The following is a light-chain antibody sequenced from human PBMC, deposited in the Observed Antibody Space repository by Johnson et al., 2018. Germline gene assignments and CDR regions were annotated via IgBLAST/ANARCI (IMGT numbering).Light chain of an antibody. Sequence: QSVLTQPPSVSAAPVQKVTISCSGSSSNIGNNYVSWYQQLPGTAPKLLIYENHKRPSGLPDRFSGSKSGPSATLGITGLQTGDEADYYCGTWDSSLSAGNVFGTGTKVTVL. CDR3: GTWDSSLSAGNV. J-gene: IGLJ1*01. CDR2: ENH. CDR1: SSNIGNNY. V-gene: IGLV1-51*02.